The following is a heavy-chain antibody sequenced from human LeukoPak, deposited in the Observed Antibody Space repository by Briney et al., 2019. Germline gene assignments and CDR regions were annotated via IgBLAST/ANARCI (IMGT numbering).Heavy chain of an antibody. V-gene: IGHV3-30*02. CDR1: RFTFSSYG. CDR3: ARDIHYYYYMDV. J-gene: IGHJ6*03. Sequence: GGSLRLSCAASRFTFSSYGMHWVRQAPGKGLEWVAYIQYDGSNEQYADSVKGRFSISRDSSKNILYLQMNSLRAEDTAVYYCARDIHYYYYMDVWGKGTTVTISS. CDR2: IQYDGSNE.